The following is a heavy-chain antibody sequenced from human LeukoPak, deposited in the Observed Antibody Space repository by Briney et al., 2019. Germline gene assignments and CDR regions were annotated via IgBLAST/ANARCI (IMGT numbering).Heavy chain of an antibody. CDR3: ARGRRGVMSY. V-gene: IGHV1-2*02. CDR1: GGTFSSYA. D-gene: IGHD3-10*01. J-gene: IGHJ4*02. CDR2: INPDGGDT. Sequence: GASVKVSCKASGGTFSSYAISWVRQAPGQGLEWMGWINPDGGDTNYAQKFQGRVTMTRDTSISTAYMELSRLRSDDTAVYYCARGRRGVMSYWGQGTLVTVSS.